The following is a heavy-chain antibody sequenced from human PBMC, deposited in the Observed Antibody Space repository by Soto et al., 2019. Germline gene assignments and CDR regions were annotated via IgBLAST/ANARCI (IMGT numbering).Heavy chain of an antibody. V-gene: IGHV3-13*01. J-gene: IGHJ6*02. CDR1: GFTFSSYD. D-gene: IGHD6-13*01. CDR2: IGTAGDT. Sequence: EVQLVESGGGLVQPGGSLRLSCAASGFTFSSYDMHWVRQATGKGLEWVSAIGTAGDTYYPGSVKGRFTISRENAKNSLYLQMNSPRAEDTAVYYCARDLRGYSSSWYGYYYYGMDVWGQGTTVTVSS. CDR3: ARDLRGYSSSWYGYYYYGMDV.